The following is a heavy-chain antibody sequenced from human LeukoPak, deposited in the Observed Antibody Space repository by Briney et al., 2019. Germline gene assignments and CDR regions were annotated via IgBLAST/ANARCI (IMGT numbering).Heavy chain of an antibody. CDR2: ISYDGINK. CDR3: ARDSDGMSV. V-gene: IGHV3-30*03. J-gene: IGHJ6*02. Sequence: TGGSLRLSCAASRFTFSTYGMHWVRQAPGKGLEWVALISYDGINKYYADSVKGRFTVPRDNSKSTLYLQVNSLRAEDTAVYYCARDSDGMSVWGLGTTVTVSS. CDR1: RFTFSTYG.